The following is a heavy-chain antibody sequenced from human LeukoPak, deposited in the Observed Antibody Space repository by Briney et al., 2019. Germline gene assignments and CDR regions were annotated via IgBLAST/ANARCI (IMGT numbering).Heavy chain of an antibody. J-gene: IGHJ4*02. CDR3: ATLSSGHSQGDY. D-gene: IGHD6-19*01. V-gene: IGHV4-59*01. CDR2: IYYSGST. Sequence: SETLSLTCTVSDDPISSYYWSWIRQPPGKGLEWIGYIYYSGSTNYNPSLKSRVTISVDTSKNQFSLKLSSVTAADTAVYYCATLSSGHSQGDYWGQGTLVTVSS. CDR1: DDPISSYY.